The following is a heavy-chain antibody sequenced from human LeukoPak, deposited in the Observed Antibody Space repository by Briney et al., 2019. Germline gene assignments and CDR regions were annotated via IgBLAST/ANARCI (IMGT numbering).Heavy chain of an antibody. D-gene: IGHD6-19*01. Sequence: GGSLRLSCAASGFTFSDYYMSWIRQAPGKGLEWVSYISFSVNTKYYGDSVKGRFTISRDNAKNSLYLHMDSLRAEDTAVYYCARGAYSSGWAYFDHWGQGTLVTVSS. J-gene: IGHJ4*02. CDR2: ISFSVNTK. CDR1: GFTFSDYY. V-gene: IGHV3-11*04. CDR3: ARGAYSSGWAYFDH.